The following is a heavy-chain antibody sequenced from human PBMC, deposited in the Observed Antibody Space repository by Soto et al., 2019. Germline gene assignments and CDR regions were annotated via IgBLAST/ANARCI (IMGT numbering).Heavy chain of an antibody. CDR2: ISSSGNT. CDR3: ARAPMVLTRSYLDS. D-gene: IGHD3-22*01. V-gene: IGHV4-59*01. J-gene: IGHJ4*02. Sequence: ETLSLTCTVSSGSISTYHWSWIRQPPGKGLEWIGCISSSGNTNYNPSLKSRVSISVDTSKNQFSLNLTSVTAADTGVYYCARAPMVLTRSYLDSWGQGTPVTVSS. CDR1: SGSISTYH.